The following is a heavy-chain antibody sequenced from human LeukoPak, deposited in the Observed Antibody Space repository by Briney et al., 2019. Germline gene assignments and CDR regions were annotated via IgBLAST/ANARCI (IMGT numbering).Heavy chain of an antibody. J-gene: IGHJ6*03. CDR3: ARAPGYSSSWYDYYYYYMDV. D-gene: IGHD6-13*01. Sequence: GGSLRLSCAASGFTFSSYGMHWVRQAPGKGLEWVANIKQDGSEKYYVDSVKGRFTISRDNAKNSLYLQMNSLRAEDTAVYYCARAPGYSSSWYDYYYYYMDVWGKGTTVTVSS. CDR1: GFTFSSYG. CDR2: IKQDGSEK. V-gene: IGHV3-7*01.